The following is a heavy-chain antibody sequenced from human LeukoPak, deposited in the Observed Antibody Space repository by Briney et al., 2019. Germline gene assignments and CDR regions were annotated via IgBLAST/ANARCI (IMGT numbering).Heavy chain of an antibody. J-gene: IGHJ4*02. V-gene: IGHV4-39*07. CDR3: AREPLMTTVTTYYFDY. D-gene: IGHD4-17*01. CDR1: GGSISSSSYY. Sequence: SETLSLTCTVSGGSISSSSYYWGWIRQPPGTGLEWIGSIYYSGSTYYNPSLKSRVTISVDTSKNQFSLKLSSVTAADTAVYYCAREPLMTTVTTYYFDYWGQGTLVTVSS. CDR2: IYYSGST.